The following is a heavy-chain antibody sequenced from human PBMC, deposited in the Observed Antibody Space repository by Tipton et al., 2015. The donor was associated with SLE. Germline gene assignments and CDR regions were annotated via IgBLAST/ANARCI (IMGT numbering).Heavy chain of an antibody. CDR3: ARGPPFDY. J-gene: IGHJ4*02. CDR1: GESFSGYY. V-gene: IGHV4-34*01. CDR2: IHHSGST. Sequence: TLSLTCAVYGESFSGYYWSWIHQPPGKGLQWIGEIHHSGSTNYNPSLKSRVTISVDTSKNQFSLKLSSVTAADTAVYYCARGPPFDYWGQGTLVTVSS.